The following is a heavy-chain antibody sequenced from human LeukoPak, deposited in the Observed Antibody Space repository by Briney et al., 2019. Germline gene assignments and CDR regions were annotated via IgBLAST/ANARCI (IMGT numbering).Heavy chain of an antibody. CDR1: EFTFSSYA. D-gene: IGHD5/OR15-5a*01. CDR2: ISYDGSNK. CDR3: ARDLPWFDP. Sequence: GRSLRLSCAASEFTFSSYAFHWVRRAPGKGLGWVAVISYDGSNKHYADSVKGRFTISRDNSKNTLYLQMNSLRAEDTAVYYCARDLPWFDPWGQGTLVTVSS. J-gene: IGHJ5*02. V-gene: IGHV3-30*04.